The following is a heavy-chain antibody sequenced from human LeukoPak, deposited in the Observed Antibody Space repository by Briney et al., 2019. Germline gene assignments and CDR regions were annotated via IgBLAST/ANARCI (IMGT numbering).Heavy chain of an antibody. V-gene: IGHV4-34*01. Sequence: SETLSLTCAVYGGSFSGDYWSWIRQPPGKGLEWIGEINHSGSTNYNPSLKSRVTISVNTSKNQFSLKLSSVTAADTAVYYCARSYAHDYWGQGTLVTVSS. CDR3: ARSYAHDY. J-gene: IGHJ4*02. CDR1: GGSFSGDY. D-gene: IGHD2-2*01. CDR2: INHSGST.